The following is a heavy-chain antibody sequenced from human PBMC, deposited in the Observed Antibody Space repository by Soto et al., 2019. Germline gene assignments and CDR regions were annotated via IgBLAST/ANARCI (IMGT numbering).Heavy chain of an antibody. Sequence: SETLSLTCAVDGGSFSGYYWSWIRQPPGKGLEWIGEINHSGSTNYNPSLKSRVTISVDTSKNQFSLKLSSVTAADTAVYYCARGRVRSGIAAGYFQRWGQGTLVTVSS. D-gene: IGHD3-10*01. V-gene: IGHV4-34*01. CDR3: ARGRVRSGIAAGYFQR. J-gene: IGHJ1*01. CDR1: GGSFSGYY. CDR2: INHSGST.